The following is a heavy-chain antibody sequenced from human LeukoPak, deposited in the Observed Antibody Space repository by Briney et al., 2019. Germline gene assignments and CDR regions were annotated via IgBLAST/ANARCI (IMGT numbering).Heavy chain of an antibody. CDR1: GYSISSGYY. Sequence: SETLSLTCAVSGYSISSGYYWGWIRQPPGKGLEWIGSTYHSGSTYYNPSLKSRATISVDTSKNQFSLKLSSVTAADTAVYYCAGTFGVVIVPDYWGQGTLVTVSS. CDR2: TYHSGST. CDR3: AGTFGVVIVPDY. D-gene: IGHD3-3*01. V-gene: IGHV4-38-2*01. J-gene: IGHJ4*02.